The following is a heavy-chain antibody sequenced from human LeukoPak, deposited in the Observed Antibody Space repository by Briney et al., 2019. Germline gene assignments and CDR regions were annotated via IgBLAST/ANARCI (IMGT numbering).Heavy chain of an antibody. CDR2: IRNDGSDK. D-gene: IGHD6-19*01. Sequence: QPGGSLRLSCASSGFTFSSYGMYWVRQAPDKGLEWVAFIRNDGSDKYYTGSVKGRFTISRDNSKNTLYLRMNSLRAEDTAVYYCARDSTGWYYHYWGQGTLVTVSS. V-gene: IGHV3-30*02. J-gene: IGHJ4*02. CDR3: ARDSTGWYYHY. CDR1: GFTFSSYG.